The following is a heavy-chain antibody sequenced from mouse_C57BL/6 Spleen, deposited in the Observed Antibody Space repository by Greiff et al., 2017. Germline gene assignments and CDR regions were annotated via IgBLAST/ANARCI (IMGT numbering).Heavy chain of an antibody. CDR1: GFTFSSYG. J-gene: IGHJ2*01. CDR3: ARPQLNYFDY. V-gene: IGHV5-6*01. CDR2: ISSGGSYN. Sequence: EVQVVESGGDLVKPGGSLKLSCAASGFTFSSYGMSWVRQTPDKRLEWVATISSGGSYNYYPDSVKGRFPISRDNAKNTLYLQMSSLKSEDTAMYYCARPQLNYFDYWGQGTPLTVSS.